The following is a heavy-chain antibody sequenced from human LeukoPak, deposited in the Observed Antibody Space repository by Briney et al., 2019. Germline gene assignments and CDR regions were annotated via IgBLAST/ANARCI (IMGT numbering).Heavy chain of an antibody. CDR3: ARVVRDYYDSSVDWFDP. J-gene: IGHJ5*02. CDR2: ISSSSSTI. D-gene: IGHD3-22*01. CDR1: GFTFSSYS. V-gene: IGHV3-48*01. Sequence: GGSLRLSCAASGFTFSSYSMNWVRQAPGKGLEWVSYISSSSSTIYYADSVKGRFTISRDNAKNSLYLQMNSLRAEDTAVYYCARVVRDYYDSSVDWFDPWGQGTLVTVSS.